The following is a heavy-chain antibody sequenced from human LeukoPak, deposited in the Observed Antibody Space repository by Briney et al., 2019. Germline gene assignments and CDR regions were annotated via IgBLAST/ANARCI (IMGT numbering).Heavy chain of an antibody. CDR3: ARDRRRDGNNYLDY. J-gene: IGHJ4*02. Sequence: GGSLRLSCAASGFTFSSYEMNWVRQAPGKGLEWVSYISSSGSTKYYADSVKGRFTISRDNAKDSLYLQMNSLRAEDTALYYCARDRRRDGNNYLDYWDQGTLVTVSS. CDR1: GFTFSSYE. CDR2: ISSSGSTK. V-gene: IGHV3-48*03. D-gene: IGHD5-24*01.